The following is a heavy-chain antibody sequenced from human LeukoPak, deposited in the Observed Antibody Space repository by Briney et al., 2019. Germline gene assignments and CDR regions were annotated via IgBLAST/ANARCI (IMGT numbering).Heavy chain of an antibody. J-gene: IGHJ3*02. Sequence: ASVKVSFKASGYTFTGYYMHWVRQAPGQGLDWMGWINTNSGGTNYAQKFQGRVTMTKDTSISTVYMELSGLRSDDTAVYFCARVDTRSLYGYPSDAFDIWGQGTIVTVSS. V-gene: IGHV1-2*02. D-gene: IGHD5-18*01. CDR3: ARVDTRSLYGYPSDAFDI. CDR2: INTNSGGT. CDR1: GYTFTGYY.